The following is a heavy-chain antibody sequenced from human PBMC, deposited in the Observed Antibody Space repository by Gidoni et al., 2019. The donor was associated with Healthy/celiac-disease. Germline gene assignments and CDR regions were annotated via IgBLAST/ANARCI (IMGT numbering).Heavy chain of an antibody. D-gene: IGHD2-2*01. CDR3: AKDMKEGSNGMDV. CDR1: GFTFDDYT. V-gene: IGHV3-43*01. Sequence: EVQLVESGGVVVQPGGSLRLSCAASGFTFDDYTMHWVRQAPGKGLEWVSLISWDGGSTYYADSVKGRFTISRDNSKNSLYLQMNSLRTEDTALYYCAKDMKEGSNGMDVWGQGTTVTVSS. J-gene: IGHJ6*02. CDR2: ISWDGGST.